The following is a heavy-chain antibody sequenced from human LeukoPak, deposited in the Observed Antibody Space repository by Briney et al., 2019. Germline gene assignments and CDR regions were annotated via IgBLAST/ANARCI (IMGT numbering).Heavy chain of an antibody. CDR2: IKSKTDGGTT. D-gene: IGHD2-15*01. CDR3: TTGDCSGDSCYSEYFDY. J-gene: IGHJ4*02. V-gene: IGHV3-15*01. CDR1: GFTFSNAW. Sequence: GGSLRLSCAASGFTFSNAWMSWVRQAPGKGLEWVGRIKSKTDGGTTDYAAPVKGRFTISRDDSKNMLYLQMNSLKTEDTAVYYCTTGDCSGDSCYSEYFDYWGQGTLVTVSS.